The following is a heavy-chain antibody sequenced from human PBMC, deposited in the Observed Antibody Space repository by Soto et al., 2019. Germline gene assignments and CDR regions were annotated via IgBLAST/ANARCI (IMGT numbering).Heavy chain of an antibody. Sequence: EVQLVESGGGLVQPGGSLRLSCAVSGFTFGTHWMSWVRQAPGKGPEWVANINQDGTAKSYVDSVKGRFTISRDNAKNSLYLQMTGLRVEDTAVYYCASDYGLGGQGSLVTVSS. CDR3: ASDYGL. J-gene: IGHJ4*02. CDR2: INQDGTAK. D-gene: IGHD4-17*01. CDR1: GFTFGTHW. V-gene: IGHV3-7*04.